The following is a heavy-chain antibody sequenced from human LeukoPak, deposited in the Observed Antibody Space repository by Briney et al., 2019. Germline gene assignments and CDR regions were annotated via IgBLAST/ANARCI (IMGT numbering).Heavy chain of an antibody. CDR3: ARGDYSSGYAFDI. Sequence: GTSVKVSCKASGFTFTSSAMQWVRQARGQRLEWIGWIVVGSGNTNYAQKFQERVTITRDMSTSTAYMELSSLRSEDTAVYHCARGDYSSGYAFDIWGQGTMVTVSS. CDR1: GFTFTSSA. J-gene: IGHJ3*02. D-gene: IGHD3-22*01. V-gene: IGHV1-58*02. CDR2: IVVGSGNT.